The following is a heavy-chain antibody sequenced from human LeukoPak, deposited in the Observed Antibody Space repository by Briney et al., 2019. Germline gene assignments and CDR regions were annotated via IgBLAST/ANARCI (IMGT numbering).Heavy chain of an antibody. CDR1: GYTFTSYY. Sequence: ASVKVSCKASGYTFTSYYMHWVRQAPGQGLEWMGIINPSGGSTSYAQKFQGRVTMTRDTSTSTVYMELSSLRSEATAVYYCARGGSGDYDSSGYRLGMDVWGKGTTVTISS. J-gene: IGHJ6*04. CDR2: INPSGGST. CDR3: ARGGSGDYDSSGYRLGMDV. V-gene: IGHV1-46*01. D-gene: IGHD3-22*01.